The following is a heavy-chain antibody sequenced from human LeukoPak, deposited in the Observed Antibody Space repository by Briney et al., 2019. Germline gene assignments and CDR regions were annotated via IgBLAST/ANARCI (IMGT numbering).Heavy chain of an antibody. CDR1: GGSISSYY. V-gene: IGHV4-59*08. J-gene: IGHJ4*02. D-gene: IGHD6-13*01. CDR3: ARSPGIAAAPLIFDY. Sequence: SETLSLTCTVSGGSISSYYWSWIRQPPGKGLEWIGYIYYSGSTNYNPSLKSRGTISVDTSKNQFSLKLSSVTAADTAVYYCARSPGIAAAPLIFDYWGQGTLVTVSS. CDR2: IYYSGST.